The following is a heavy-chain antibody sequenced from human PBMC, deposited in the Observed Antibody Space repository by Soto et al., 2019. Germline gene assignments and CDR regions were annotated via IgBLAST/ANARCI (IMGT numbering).Heavy chain of an antibody. Sequence: SVKVSFKASGGSLSTNPISWVRHAPGQGLEWMGGTGSGTGPGNHAQKFQGRLTVTADKSTSTVYMELTNLSSEDTAVYYCARRDSGGFYRFFDSWGQGTLVTVSS. D-gene: IGHD2-15*01. J-gene: IGHJ4*02. V-gene: IGHV1-69*06. CDR1: GGSLSTNP. CDR3: ARRDSGGFYRFFDS. CDR2: TGSGTGPG.